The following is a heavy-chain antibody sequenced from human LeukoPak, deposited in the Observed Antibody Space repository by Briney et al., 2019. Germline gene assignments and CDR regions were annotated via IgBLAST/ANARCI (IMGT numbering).Heavy chain of an antibody. CDR2: ICYSGST. V-gene: IGHV4-31*03. CDR1: GGSTSSGGYY. D-gene: IGHD4-17*01. J-gene: IGHJ4*02. CDR3: ARAKFLGSAANDYGDYGGVVSEGYFDY. Sequence: PSQTLSLTCTVSGGSTSSGGYYWSWIRQHPGKGLEWIGYICYSGSTYYNPSLKSRVTISVDTSKNQFSLKLSSVTAADTAVYYCARAKFLGSAANDYGDYGGVVSEGYFDYWGQGTLVTVSS.